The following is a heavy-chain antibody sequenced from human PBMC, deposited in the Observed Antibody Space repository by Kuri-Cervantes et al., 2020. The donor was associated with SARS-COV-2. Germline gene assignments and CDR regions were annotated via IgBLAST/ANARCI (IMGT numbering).Heavy chain of an antibody. D-gene: IGHD6-19*01. Sequence: SCKASGGTFSSYAMSWVRQAPGKGLEWVSAISGSGGSTYYADSVKGRFTISRDNSKNTLYLQMNSLRAEDTAVYYCAKDRGYSSGWYPSWGQGTLVTVSS. CDR2: ISGSGGST. J-gene: IGHJ4*02. CDR3: AKDRGYSSGWYPS. CDR1: GGTFSSYA. V-gene: IGHV3-23*01.